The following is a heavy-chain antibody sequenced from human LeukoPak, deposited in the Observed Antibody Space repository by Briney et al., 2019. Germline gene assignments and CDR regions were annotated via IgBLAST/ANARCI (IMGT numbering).Heavy chain of an antibody. CDR1: KFTFSTYA. CDR3: AKDLKMGAIVPEFDY. J-gene: IGHJ4*01. V-gene: IGHV3-23*01. D-gene: IGHD3-16*02. CDR2: ISNSGDST. Sequence: GGSLRLSCAASKFTFSTYAMSWVRQAPGRGLEWVSSISNSGDSTYYADSVKGRFTISRDNSKSTLFLQMHSLRAEDTAVYYCAKDLKMGAIVPEFDYWGHGTLVTVSS.